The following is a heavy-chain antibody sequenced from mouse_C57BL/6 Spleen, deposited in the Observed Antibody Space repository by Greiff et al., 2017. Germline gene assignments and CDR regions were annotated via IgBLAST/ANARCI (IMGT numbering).Heavy chain of an antibody. J-gene: IGHJ4*01. V-gene: IGHV1-64*01. CDR3: ARSTFTTVYAMDY. CDR2: IHPNSGST. Sequence: QVQLQQPGAELVKPGASVKLSCKASGYTFTSYWMHWVKQRPGQGLEWIGMIHPNSGSTNYNEKFKSKATLTVDKSSSTAYMQLSSLTSEDSAVXYCARSTFTTVYAMDYWGQGTSVTVSS. CDR1: GYTFTSYW. D-gene: IGHD1-1*01.